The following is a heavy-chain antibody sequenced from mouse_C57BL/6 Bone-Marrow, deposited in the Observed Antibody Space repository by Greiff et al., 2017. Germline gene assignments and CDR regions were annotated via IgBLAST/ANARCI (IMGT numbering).Heavy chain of an antibody. CDR3: ARVEDYGSSHWYVDV. J-gene: IGHJ1*03. CDR1: GFTFSSYA. D-gene: IGHD1-1*01. V-gene: IGHV5-4*01. CDR2: ISDGGSYT. Sequence: EVHLVESGGGLVKPGGSLKLSCAASGFTFSSYALSWVRQTPEKRLEWVATISDGGSYTYYPDNVKGRFTISRDNAKNNLYLQMSHLKSEDTAMYDCARVEDYGSSHWYVDVWGTGTTVTVSS.